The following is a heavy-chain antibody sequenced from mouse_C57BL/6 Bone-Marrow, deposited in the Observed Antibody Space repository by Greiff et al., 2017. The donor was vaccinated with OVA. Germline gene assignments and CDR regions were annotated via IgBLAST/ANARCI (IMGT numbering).Heavy chain of an antibody. CDR3: ARERGYYDGSTLYFDV. J-gene: IGHJ1*03. V-gene: IGHV3-6*01. CDR1: GYSITSGYY. D-gene: IGHD1-1*01. Sequence: EVKLVESGPGLVKPSQSLSLTCSVTGYSITSGYYWNWIRQFPGNKLEWMGYISYDGSNNYNPSLKNRISITRDTSKNQFFLKLNSVTTEDTATYYCARERGYYDGSTLYFDVWGTGTTVTVSS. CDR2: ISYDGSN.